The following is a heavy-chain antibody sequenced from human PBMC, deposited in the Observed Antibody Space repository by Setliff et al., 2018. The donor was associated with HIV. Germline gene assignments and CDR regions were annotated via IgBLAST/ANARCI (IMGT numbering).Heavy chain of an antibody. CDR3: ARQSTVAAAGFDF. CDR1: GFSISSGFF. D-gene: IGHD6-13*01. J-gene: IGHJ4*02. V-gene: IGHV4-38-2*01. Sequence: KASETLSLTCAVSGFSISSGFFWGWVRQPPGKGLEWIGSIYQSGSANYNRSLKSRVTMSVDTSKRQFSLKLDSVTAADTAIYYCARQSTVAAAGFDFWGQGTLVTVSS. CDR2: IYQSGSA.